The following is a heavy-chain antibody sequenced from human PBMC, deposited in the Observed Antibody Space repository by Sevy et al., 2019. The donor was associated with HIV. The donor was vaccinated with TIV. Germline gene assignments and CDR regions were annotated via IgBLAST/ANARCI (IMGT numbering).Heavy chain of an antibody. CDR2: ITGSGSFQ. V-gene: IGHV3-21*04. D-gene: IGHD1-1*01. CDR1: GFPFSAHS. CDR3: ATPPQPDASVHLGN. J-gene: IGHJ4*02. Sequence: GGSLRLSCVGSGFPFSAHSVEWVRQVPARGLEWVSSITGSGSFQYYTDSVKGRFTISRDNSKNSVFLQMDSLTDDDTGVYFCATPPQPDASVHLGNWGQGALVTVSS.